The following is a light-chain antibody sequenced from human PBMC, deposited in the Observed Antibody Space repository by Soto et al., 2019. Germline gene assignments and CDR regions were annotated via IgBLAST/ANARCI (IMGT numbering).Light chain of an antibody. J-gene: IGKJ4*01. CDR3: QQRSTWPPDLT. CDR2: DAS. CDR1: QSVSSY. Sequence: EIVLTQSPATLSLSPGERATLFCRASQSVSSYLAWYQQKPGQAPRLLIFDASNRATGIPARFSGSGSGTDFTLTIGSLEPEDFAVYYCQQRSTWPPDLTFGGGTKVEIK. V-gene: IGKV3-11*01.